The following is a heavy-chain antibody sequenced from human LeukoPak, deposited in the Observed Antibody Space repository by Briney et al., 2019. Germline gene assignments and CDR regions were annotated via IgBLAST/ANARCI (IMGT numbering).Heavy chain of an antibody. CDR1: GFSFSSYA. CDR3: AREVGDFDY. D-gene: IGHD3-16*01. V-gene: IGHV3-23*01. Sequence: GGSLRLSCAASGFSFSSYAMSWVRQAPGTGLEWVSVVSGSGATTYYADSVKGRFTISRDNSKNTLSLQMSSLRAEDTAVYYCAREVGDFDYWGQGALVTVSS. J-gene: IGHJ4*02. CDR2: VSGSGATT.